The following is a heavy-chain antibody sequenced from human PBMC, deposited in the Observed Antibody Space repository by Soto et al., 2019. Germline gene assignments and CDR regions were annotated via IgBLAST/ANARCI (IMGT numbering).Heavy chain of an antibody. CDR1: GGSISSSSYY. Sequence: QLQLQESGPGLVKPSETLSLTCTVSGGSISSSSYYWGWIRQPPGKGLEWIGSIYYSGSTYYNPSLKSRVTISVDTSKNQFSLKLSSVTAADTAVYYCAISGPIVVVPAATPYYYYYGMDVWGQGTTVTVSS. V-gene: IGHV4-39*01. J-gene: IGHJ6*02. CDR3: AISGPIVVVPAATPYYYYYGMDV. D-gene: IGHD2-2*02. CDR2: IYYSGST.